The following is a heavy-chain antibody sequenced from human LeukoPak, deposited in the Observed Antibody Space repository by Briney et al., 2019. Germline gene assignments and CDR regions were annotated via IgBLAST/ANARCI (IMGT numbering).Heavy chain of an antibody. V-gene: IGHV1-18*01. CDR2: ISAYNGNT. D-gene: IGHD6-13*01. CDR1: GYTFTSYG. J-gene: IGHJ6*03. CDR3: ARVSSSSWYYYYYYMDV. Sequence: EASVKVSCKASGYTFTSYGISWVRQAPGQGLEWMGWISAYNGNTNYAQKLQGRVTMTTDTSTSTAYMELRSLRSDDTAVYYCARVSSSSWYYYYYYMDVWGKGTTVTVSS.